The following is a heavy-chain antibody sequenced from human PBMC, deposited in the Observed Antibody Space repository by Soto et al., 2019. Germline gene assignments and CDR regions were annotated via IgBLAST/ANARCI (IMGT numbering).Heavy chain of an antibody. CDR3: ARGAYSNPYYFDY. Sequence: SETLSLTCAVSGGSISSSNWWSWVCQPPGKGLEWIGEIYHSGSTNYNPSLKSRVTISVDKSKNQFSLKLSSVTAADTAVYYCARGAYSNPYYFDYWGQGTLVTVSS. D-gene: IGHD6-13*01. CDR2: IYHSGST. J-gene: IGHJ4*02. CDR1: GGSISSSNW. V-gene: IGHV4-4*02.